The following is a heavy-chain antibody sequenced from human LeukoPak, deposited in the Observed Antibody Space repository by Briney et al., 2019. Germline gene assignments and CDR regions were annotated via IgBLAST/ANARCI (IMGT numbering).Heavy chain of an antibody. CDR2: MNPNSGNT. D-gene: IGHD2-2*01. V-gene: IGHV1-8*01. CDR1: GYTFTSYD. J-gene: IGHJ5*02. CDR3: ARANIVVVPVTNWFDP. Sequence: ASVKVSCKASGYTFTSYDINWVRQATGQGLEWMGWMNPNSGNTGYAQKFQGRVTMTRNTSISTAYMELSSLRSEDTAVYYCARANIVVVPVTNWFDPWGQGTLVTVSS.